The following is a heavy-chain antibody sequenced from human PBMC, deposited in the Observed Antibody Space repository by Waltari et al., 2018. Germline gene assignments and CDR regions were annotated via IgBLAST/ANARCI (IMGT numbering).Heavy chain of an antibody. CDR1: GGSIISNRHY. Sequence: QLHLQEAGPGLVKPSETLSLTCSVSGGSIISNRHYWAWIPQPPGKGLEWTATISYTGTTYYNPSLKSRVTISVDTSKNQFSLKLTSVTAADTAVYYCATYVGASIGTAAFDVWGQGTMVTVSS. J-gene: IGHJ3*01. D-gene: IGHD3-16*01. CDR3: ATYVGASIGTAAFDV. V-gene: IGHV4-39*01. CDR2: ISYTGTT.